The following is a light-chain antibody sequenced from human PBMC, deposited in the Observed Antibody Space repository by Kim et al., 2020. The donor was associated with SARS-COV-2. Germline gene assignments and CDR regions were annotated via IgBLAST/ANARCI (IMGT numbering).Light chain of an antibody. V-gene: IGLV6-57*03. CDR2: EDN. CDR3: QSYDSSSVI. Sequence: NFMLTQPHSVSESPGKTVTIACTRSSGSVAATYVQWYRQRPGSAPTTVIYEDNQRPSGVPGRFSGSIDSSSNSAYLTISGLKTEDEADYYCQSYDSSSVIFGGGTQLTVL. J-gene: IGLJ2*01. CDR1: SGSVAATY.